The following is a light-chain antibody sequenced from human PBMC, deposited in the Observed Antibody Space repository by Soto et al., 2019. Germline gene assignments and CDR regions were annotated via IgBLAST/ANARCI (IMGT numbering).Light chain of an antibody. Sequence: EIVLTQSPATLSVYPGERVTLSCRASESLSTYLAWYQQKPGQAPRLLIYGASTKATGIPARFSGSGSATDFTLTISSLQSEDFAVYYCQSYNDWPFTFGQGTRLEIK. CDR3: QSYNDWPFT. CDR2: GAS. J-gene: IGKJ5*01. CDR1: ESLSTY. V-gene: IGKV3-15*01.